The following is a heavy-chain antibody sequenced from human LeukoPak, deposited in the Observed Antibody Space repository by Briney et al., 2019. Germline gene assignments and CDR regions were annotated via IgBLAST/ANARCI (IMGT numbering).Heavy chain of an antibody. V-gene: IGHV3-74*01. Sequence: GGSLRLSCAASGFTFSSNWMHWVRQAPGKGLVWVSRINEDGSTTNYADSVKGRSTIFRDNAKNTLYLQMNSLRAEDTAVYYCARAEEDSSGTDWGQGTLVTVSS. J-gene: IGHJ4*02. CDR2: INEDGSTT. D-gene: IGHD3-22*01. CDR1: GFTFSSNW. CDR3: ARAEEDSSGTD.